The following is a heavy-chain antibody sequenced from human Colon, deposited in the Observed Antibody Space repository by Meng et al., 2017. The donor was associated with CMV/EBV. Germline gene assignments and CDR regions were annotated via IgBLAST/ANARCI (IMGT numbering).Heavy chain of an antibody. Sequence: LRLACAASGFTFSDHYMDWVRQAPGKGLECVARITNRADNYITQYAASVEGRFTISRDDSKNSVYLQMDNLTTGDTAVYYCADLGTPYWGQGTLVTVSS. J-gene: IGHJ4*02. CDR2: ITNRADNYIT. CDR1: GFTFSDHY. D-gene: IGHD1-7*01. CDR3: ADLGTPY. V-gene: IGHV3-72*01.